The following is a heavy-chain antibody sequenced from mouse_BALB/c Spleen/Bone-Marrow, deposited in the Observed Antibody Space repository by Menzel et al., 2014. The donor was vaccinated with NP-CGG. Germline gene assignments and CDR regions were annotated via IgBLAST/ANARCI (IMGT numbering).Heavy chain of an antibody. D-gene: IGHD2-13*01. CDR1: RFDFSRYW. V-gene: IGHV4-1*02. Sequence: EVQLQESGGGLVQPGGSLKLSCAASRFDFSRYWMSWVRQAPGKGLEWIGEINPDSSTINYPPSLKDKFIISRDNAKNTLYLQMSKVRSEDTALYYCARVTFPYLDYWGQGTTLTVSS. CDR3: ARVTFPYLDY. J-gene: IGHJ2*01. CDR2: INPDSSTI.